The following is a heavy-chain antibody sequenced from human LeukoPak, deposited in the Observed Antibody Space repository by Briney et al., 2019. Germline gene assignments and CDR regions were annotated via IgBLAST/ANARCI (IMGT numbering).Heavy chain of an antibody. CDR2: IYYSGST. D-gene: IGHD3-22*01. Sequence: SETLSLTCTVSGGSLSNYYWSWIRQPPGKGLEWNGYIYYSGSTTYNPSLKSRATISVDTSKNQFSLRLSSVTAADTAVYYCTRGTMMVGPWGQGTLVTVSS. CDR3: TRGTMMVGP. V-gene: IGHV4-59*01. J-gene: IGHJ5*02. CDR1: GGSLSNYY.